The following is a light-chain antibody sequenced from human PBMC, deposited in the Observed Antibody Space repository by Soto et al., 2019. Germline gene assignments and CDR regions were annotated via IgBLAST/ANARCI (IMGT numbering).Light chain of an antibody. Sequence: DIQMTQSPSSVSASVGDRVTITCRASQGISSLLAWYQQKPGKAPNLLIHTASSLQSGVPSRFRGSGSGTDFTLTISSLQPEDFATYDCQQANSFPLTFGGGTKVEIK. J-gene: IGKJ4*01. CDR3: QQANSFPLT. CDR2: TAS. V-gene: IGKV1-12*01. CDR1: QGISSL.